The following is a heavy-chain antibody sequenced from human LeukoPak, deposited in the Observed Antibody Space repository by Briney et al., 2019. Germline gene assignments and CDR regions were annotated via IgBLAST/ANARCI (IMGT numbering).Heavy chain of an antibody. Sequence: PSETLSLTCSVSGGSISTDTHYWGWIRQPPGKGLEWIGYIYYSGSTNYNPSLKSRVTISVDTSKNQFSLKLSPVTAADTAVYYCARVPTYYYGSGQGVGFDYWGQGTLVTVSS. J-gene: IGHJ4*02. D-gene: IGHD3-10*01. CDR1: GGSISTDTHY. V-gene: IGHV4-61*01. CDR2: IYYSGST. CDR3: ARVPTYYYGSGQGVGFDY.